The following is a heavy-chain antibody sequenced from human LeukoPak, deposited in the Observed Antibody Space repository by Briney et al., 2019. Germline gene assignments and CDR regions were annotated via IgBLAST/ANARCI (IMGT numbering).Heavy chain of an antibody. D-gene: IGHD1-1*01. Sequence: ASVKVSCRVSGYSLSDLSIHWVRHVAAKGHEWMGGFEPEEGAHGETIFAQKFEDRLTLTEDTSADTAYMELVRLTSEDTAVYYCATDRLEIYALHIWGQGTAVTVSS. V-gene: IGHV1-24*01. J-gene: IGHJ3*02. CDR2: FEPEEGAHGET. CDR1: GYSLSDLS. CDR3: ATDRLEIYALHI.